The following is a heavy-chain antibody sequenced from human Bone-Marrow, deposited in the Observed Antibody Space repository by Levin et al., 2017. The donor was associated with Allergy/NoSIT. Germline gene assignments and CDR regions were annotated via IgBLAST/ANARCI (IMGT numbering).Heavy chain of an antibody. CDR2: IYPSDSDS. Sequence: AGGSLRLSCKVSGYNFYTFWIGWVRQKPGKGLEWMGIIYPSDSDSRYNPSFQGHVTFSVDKATSTAYLRWNSLTTSDSAMYFCARLRPDDYDYWSGYYGTSLFDYWGQGTQVTVSS. CDR1: GYNFYTFW. J-gene: IGHJ4*02. V-gene: IGHV5-51*01. D-gene: IGHD3-3*01. CDR3: ARLRPDDYDYWSGYYGTSLFDY.